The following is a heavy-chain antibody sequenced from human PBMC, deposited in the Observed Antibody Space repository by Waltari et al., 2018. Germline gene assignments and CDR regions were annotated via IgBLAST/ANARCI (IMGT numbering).Heavy chain of an antibody. CDR1: GFTFGNYR. V-gene: IGHV3-74*01. CDR2: INSDETMT. D-gene: IGHD3-3*01. CDR3: APYALLLEWPKGG. J-gene: IGHJ4*02. Sequence: EEKVVESGGGLVQPGESLRLSCVASGFTFGNYRFHWVRQPPGKGLVWGSGINSDETMTSYADSVKGRFTISRDNAKKTLYLQMNSLRAEDTAVYYCAPYALLLEWPKGGGGQGTLVTVSS.